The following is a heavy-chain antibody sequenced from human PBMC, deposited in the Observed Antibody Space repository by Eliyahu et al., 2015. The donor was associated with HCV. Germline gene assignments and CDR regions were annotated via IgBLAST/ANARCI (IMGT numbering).Heavy chain of an antibody. CDR2: LYPGDSDT. V-gene: IGHV5-51*01. D-gene: IGHD3-22*01. CDR1: GYXLTXYW. J-gene: IGHJ4*02. CDR3: ARHSRSYYDSSGYYYGRGGTRTNIDY. Sequence: EVQLVQSGAEVKKPGESLKISCQGSGYXLTXYWLGWVVXLPGKGLEWVGVLYPGDSDTRYSPSFQGQVTISADKSISTAYLQWSSLKASDTAMYYCARHSRSYYDSSGYYYGRGGTRTNIDYWGQGTLVTVSS.